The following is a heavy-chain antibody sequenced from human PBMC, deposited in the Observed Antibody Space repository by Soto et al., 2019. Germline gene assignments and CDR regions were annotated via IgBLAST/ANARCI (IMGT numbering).Heavy chain of an antibody. CDR2: ISAYNSNT. V-gene: IGHV1-18*01. CDR1: GYTFTSYG. J-gene: IGHJ6*03. D-gene: IGHD2-2*01. Sequence: GASVKVSCKASGYTFTSYGISWVRQAPGQGLEWKGWISAYNSNTNYAQKLQGRVTMTTDTSTSTAYMELRSLRSDDTAVYYCARDGWDIVVVPAARYYYMDVWGKGTTVTVSS. CDR3: ARDGWDIVVVPAARYYYMDV.